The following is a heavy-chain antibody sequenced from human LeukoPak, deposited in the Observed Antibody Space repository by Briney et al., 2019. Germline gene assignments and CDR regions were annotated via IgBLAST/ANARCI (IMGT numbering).Heavy chain of an antibody. V-gene: IGHV4-61*01. D-gene: IGHD3-10*01. CDR3: ARSFGSGSYFFDY. CDR2: IYYSGST. CDR1: GGSVSCGSYY. J-gene: IGHJ4*02. Sequence: SETLSVTCTVSGGSVSCGSYYWSWIRQPPGKGLEWIGYIYYSGSTNYNPSLKSRVTISVDTSRNQFSLKLSSVTAADTAVYYCARSFGSGSYFFDYWGQGTLVTVSS.